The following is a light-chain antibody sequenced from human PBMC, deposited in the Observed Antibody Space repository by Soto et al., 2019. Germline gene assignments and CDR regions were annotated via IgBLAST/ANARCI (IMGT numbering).Light chain of an antibody. CDR2: DTF. Sequence: QAVVTQEPSLTVSPGGTVTLTCGSSSGAVTSGRYPYWFQQKPGQAPRTLIYDTFNKHSWTPARFSGSLLGGKAALTLSGAQPEDEAAYYCMLSDSGGLVFGGGTKVTVL. V-gene: IGLV7-46*01. J-gene: IGLJ2*01. CDR3: MLSDSGGLV. CDR1: SGAVTSGRY.